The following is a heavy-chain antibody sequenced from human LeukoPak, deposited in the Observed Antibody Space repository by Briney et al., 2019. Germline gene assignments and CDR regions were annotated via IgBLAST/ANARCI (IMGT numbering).Heavy chain of an antibody. CDR1: GFTFSSYG. D-gene: IGHD3-3*01. CDR2: IRYDGSNK. Sequence: PGGSLRLSCAASGFTFSSYGMHWVRQAPGKGLEWVAFIRYDGSNKYYADSVKGRFTISRDNSKNTLYLQMNSLRAEDTAVYYCAKDFPSERVLRFLEWLPRPYYFDYWGQGTLVTVSS. CDR3: AKDFPSERVLRFLEWLPRPYYFDY. J-gene: IGHJ4*02. V-gene: IGHV3-30*02.